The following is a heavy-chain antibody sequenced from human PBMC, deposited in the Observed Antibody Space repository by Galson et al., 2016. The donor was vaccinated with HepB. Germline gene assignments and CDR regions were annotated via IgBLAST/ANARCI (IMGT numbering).Heavy chain of an antibody. CDR3: ARDVQFRFDY. CDR2: INPDSGGT. J-gene: IGHJ4*02. D-gene: IGHD4-11*01. CDR1: GYTFTDYH. V-gene: IGHV1-2*02. Sequence: SVKVSCKASGYTFTDYHIHWVRQAPGQGLEWVGWINPDSGGTNYAQKFQDRVTMTRDTSASTVYMDLRSLRSDDTAVYYCARDVQFRFDYWGQGTLVTVSS.